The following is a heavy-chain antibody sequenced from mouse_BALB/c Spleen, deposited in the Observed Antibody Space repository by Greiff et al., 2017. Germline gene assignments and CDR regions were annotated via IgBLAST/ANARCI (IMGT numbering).Heavy chain of an antibody. CDR3: ARHEDFRYDGYPAWFAY. D-gene: IGHD2-3*01. V-gene: IGHV1-62-2*01. J-gene: IGHJ3*01. Sequence: QVQLQQSGAELVKPGASVKLSCKASGYTFTEYIIHWVKQRSGQGLEWIGWFYPGSGSIKYNEKFKDKATLTADKSSSTVYMELSRLTSEDSAVYFCARHEDFRYDGYPAWFAYWGQGTLVTVSA. CDR2: FYPGSGSI. CDR1: GYTFTEYI.